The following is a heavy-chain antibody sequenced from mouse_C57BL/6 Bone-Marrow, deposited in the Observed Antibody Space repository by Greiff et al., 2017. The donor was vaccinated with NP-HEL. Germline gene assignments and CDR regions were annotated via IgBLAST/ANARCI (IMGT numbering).Heavy chain of an antibody. CDR3: ADGYYLYYFDY. Sequence: EVKLVESGGGLVQPGESLKLSCESNEYEFPSHDMSWVRKTPEKRLELVAAINRDGGSTYYPDTMERRFIISRDNTKKTLYLQMSSLRSEDTALYYCADGYYLYYFDYWGQGTTLTVSS. V-gene: IGHV5-2*01. J-gene: IGHJ2*01. CDR2: INRDGGST. D-gene: IGHD2-3*01. CDR1: EYEFPSHD.